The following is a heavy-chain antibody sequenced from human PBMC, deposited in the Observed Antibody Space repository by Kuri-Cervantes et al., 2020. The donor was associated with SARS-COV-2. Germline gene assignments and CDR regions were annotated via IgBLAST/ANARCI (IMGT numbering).Heavy chain of an antibody. CDR2: IKQDGSEK. D-gene: IGHD5-24*01. J-gene: IGHJ4*02. Sequence: GESLKISCAASGFTFSSYWMSWVRQAPGKGLEWVANIKQDGSEKYYVDSVKGRFTISRDNAKNSLYLQMNSLRAEDTAVYYCARDSLLPRGPLFDYWGQGTLVTVSS. CDR3: ARDSLLPRGPLFDY. CDR1: GFTFSSYW. V-gene: IGHV3-7*01.